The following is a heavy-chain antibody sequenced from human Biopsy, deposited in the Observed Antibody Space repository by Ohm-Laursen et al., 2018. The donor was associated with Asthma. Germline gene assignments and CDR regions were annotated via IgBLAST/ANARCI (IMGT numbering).Heavy chain of an antibody. V-gene: IGHV3-33*08. J-gene: IGHJ6*02. Sequence: SLRLSCSASGLTFRNYGMHWVRQAPGRGLAWVGVIWFDGSKKYYADSVKGRFTISRDNSKKMLYLQMNSLRAEDTAVYYCATNSGAYKNSLGDGLDVWGQGTTVIVSS. CDR1: GLTFRNYG. CDR3: ATNSGAYKNSLGDGLDV. CDR2: IWFDGSKK. D-gene: IGHD1-26*01.